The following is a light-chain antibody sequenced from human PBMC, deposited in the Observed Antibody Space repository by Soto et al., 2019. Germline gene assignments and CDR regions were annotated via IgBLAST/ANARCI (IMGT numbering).Light chain of an antibody. Sequence: DIQMTQSPSSLSASVGDRVTITCQASQDISNYLNWYQQKPGKAPKLLIYDASNLETGVPSRFSGSGSGTDFTFTISSLQPEDIATYYCQQYDNHPSGFTFGPGTKVDIK. J-gene: IGKJ3*01. CDR3: QQYDNHPSGFT. CDR2: DAS. V-gene: IGKV1-33*01. CDR1: QDISNY.